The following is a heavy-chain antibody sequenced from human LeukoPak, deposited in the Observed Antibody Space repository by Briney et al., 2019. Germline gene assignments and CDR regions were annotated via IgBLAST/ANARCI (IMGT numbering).Heavy chain of an antibody. Sequence: GGSLRLSCAASGFTFSSYAMSWVRQAPGKGLEWVSAISGSGGSTYYADSVKGRSTISRDNSKNTLYLQMNSLRAEDTAVYYCAKEEISSSIPLITAFDIWGQGTMVTVSS. CDR2: ISGSGGST. D-gene: IGHD6-13*01. J-gene: IGHJ3*02. CDR3: AKEEISSSIPLITAFDI. V-gene: IGHV3-23*01. CDR1: GFTFSSYA.